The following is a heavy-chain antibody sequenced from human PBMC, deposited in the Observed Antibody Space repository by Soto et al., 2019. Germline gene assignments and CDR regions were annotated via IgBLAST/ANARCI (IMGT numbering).Heavy chain of an antibody. V-gene: IGHV3-7*05. J-gene: IGHJ6*02. CDR2: IKQDGSEK. CDR1: GFTFSSYW. Sequence: GGSLRLSCAASGFTFSSYWMSWVRQAPGKGLESVANIKQDGSEKYYVDSVKGRFTISRDNAKNSLYLQMNSLRAEDTAVYYCARDRHYYGSGSYYDPPYYYYGMDVWGQGTTVTVSS. D-gene: IGHD3-10*01. CDR3: ARDRHYYGSGSYYDPPYYYYGMDV.